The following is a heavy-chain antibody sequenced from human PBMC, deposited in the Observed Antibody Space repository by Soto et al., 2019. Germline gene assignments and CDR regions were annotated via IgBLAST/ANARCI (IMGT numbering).Heavy chain of an antibody. J-gene: IGHJ3*02. V-gene: IGHV1-2*02. D-gene: IGHD2-15*01. Sequence: XSVKVSCNPAGYPFSDYYTDWVRQAPGQGLEWMGWMNPKSGGAYFAQKFQGRVTLTRDTSIGTAYIEVNSLTSDDTAVYFCTRENIEKSDGLYDAFDIRGPGTTVTVS. CDR2: MNPKSGGA. CDR1: GYPFSDYY. CDR3: TRENIEKSDGLYDAFDI.